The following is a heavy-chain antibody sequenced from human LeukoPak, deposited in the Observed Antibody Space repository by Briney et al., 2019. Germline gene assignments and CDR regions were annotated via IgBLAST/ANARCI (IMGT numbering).Heavy chain of an antibody. J-gene: IGHJ4*02. CDR2: IYYSGST. Sequence: SETLSLTCAVYGGSFSGYYWSWIRQPPGKGLEWIGYIYYSGSTNYNPSLKSQVTTSVDTSKNQFSLKLSSVTAADTAVYYCARSVGSLLWFREFDYWGQGTLVTVSS. CDR3: ARSVGSLLWFREFDY. CDR1: GGSFSGYY. D-gene: IGHD3-10*01. V-gene: IGHV4-59*01.